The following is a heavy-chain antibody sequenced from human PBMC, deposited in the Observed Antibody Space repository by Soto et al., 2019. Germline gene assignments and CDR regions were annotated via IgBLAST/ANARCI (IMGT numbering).Heavy chain of an antibody. V-gene: IGHV4-30-4*01. CDR1: GDSIISGYYY. CDR2: IYYSGST. Sequence: PSETLSLTCTVSGDSIISGYYYWSWIRQTPGKGLEWIGYIYYSGSTYYNPSLKSRVTISVDTSKNQFSLKLSSVTAADTAVYYCASGEDTAMVYHDYWGQGTLVTVSS. J-gene: IGHJ4*02. CDR3: ASGEDTAMVYHDY. D-gene: IGHD5-18*01.